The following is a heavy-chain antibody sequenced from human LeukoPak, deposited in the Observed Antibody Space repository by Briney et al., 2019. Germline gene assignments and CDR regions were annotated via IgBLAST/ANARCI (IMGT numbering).Heavy chain of an antibody. J-gene: IGHJ4*02. V-gene: IGHV4-4*02. CDR2: IYRSGST. D-gene: IGHD5-18*01. Sequence: PSETLPLTCAVSGGSISSSNWWSWVRQPPGKGLEWIGEIYRSGSTNYNPSLKSRVTISVDKSKNQFSLKLSSVTAADTAVYYCARAGYSYGYLDYWGQGTLVTVSS. CDR1: GGSISSSNW. CDR3: ARAGYSYGYLDY.